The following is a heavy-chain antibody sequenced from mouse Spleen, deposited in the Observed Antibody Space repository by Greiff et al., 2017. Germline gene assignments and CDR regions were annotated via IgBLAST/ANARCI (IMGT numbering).Heavy chain of an antibody. J-gene: IGHJ4*01. CDR1: GFTFSSYA. V-gene: IGHV5-9*04. CDR3: ARSLLYRYYAMDY. Sequence: DVKLVESGGGLVKLGGSLKLSCAASGFTFSSYAMSWVRQTPEKRLEWVATISSGGGNTYYPDSVKGRFTISRDNAKNTLYLQMSSLKSEDTAMYYCARSLLYRYYAMDYWGQGTSVTVSS. CDR2: ISSGGGNT. D-gene: IGHD2-14*01.